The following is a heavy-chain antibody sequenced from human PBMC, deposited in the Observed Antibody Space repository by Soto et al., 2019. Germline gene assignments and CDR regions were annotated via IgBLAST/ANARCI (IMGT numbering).Heavy chain of an antibody. CDR2: IYHSGST. CDR1: GGTISSSNW. CDR3: ARDKARYYYGSGSSTLFHY. J-gene: IGHJ4*02. D-gene: IGHD3-10*01. V-gene: IGHV4-4*02. Sequence: QVQLQESGPGLVKPSGTLSLTCAVSGGTISSSNWWNWVRQPPGKGVEWIGEIYHSGSTNYNPSLKSRVTISVDKSKNQFSLKLSSVTAADTAVYYCARDKARYYYGSGSSTLFHYWGQGTLVTVSS.